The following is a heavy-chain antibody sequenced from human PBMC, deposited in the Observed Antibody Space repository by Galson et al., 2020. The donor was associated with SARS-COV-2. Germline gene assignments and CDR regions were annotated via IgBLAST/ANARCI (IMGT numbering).Heavy chain of an antibody. Sequence: SETLSLTSAVSGTSISSGSNSWNWIRQPPGKGLEWIGYISHSGGTYYNPSLKSRVTISGDRSKNQFSLRLSSVTAADTAVYYCARFGDAFDIWGQGTMVTVSS. J-gene: IGHJ3*02. CDR3: ARFGDAFDI. V-gene: IGHV4-30-2*01. CDR1: GTSISSGSNS. CDR2: ISHSGGT. D-gene: IGHD3-10*01.